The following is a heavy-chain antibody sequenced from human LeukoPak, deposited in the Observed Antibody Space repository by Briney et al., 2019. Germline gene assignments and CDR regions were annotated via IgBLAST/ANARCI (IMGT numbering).Heavy chain of an antibody. V-gene: IGHV4-59*01. Sequence: SETKSLTCTVSGGSISSYYWSWIRQSPGKGLECIGYIHYTGSTNYNPSLKSRVTISVETSKNQFSLKLKSVTAADTAVYYCARGGYYGSGNDFRFDPWGQGTLVTVSS. CDR2: IHYTGST. D-gene: IGHD3-10*01. J-gene: IGHJ5*02. CDR1: GGSISSYY. CDR3: ARGGYYGSGNDFRFDP.